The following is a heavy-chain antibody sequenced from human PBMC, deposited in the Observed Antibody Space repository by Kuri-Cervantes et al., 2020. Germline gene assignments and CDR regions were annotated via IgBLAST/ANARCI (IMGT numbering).Heavy chain of an antibody. J-gene: IGHJ4*02. V-gene: IGHV1-8*01. D-gene: IGHD3-10*01. CDR1: GYTFTSYD. Sequence: ASVKVSCKASGYTFTSYDINWVRQATGQGLEWMGWMNPNSGNTGYAQKFQGRVTMTRNTSISTAYMELSSLRSGDTAVYYCARGRSITMVQGVIRGGGYWGQGTLVTVSS. CDR2: MNPNSGNT. CDR3: ARGRSITMVQGVIRGGGY.